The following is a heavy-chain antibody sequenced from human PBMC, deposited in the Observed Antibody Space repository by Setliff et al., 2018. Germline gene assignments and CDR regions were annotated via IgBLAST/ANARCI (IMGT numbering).Heavy chain of an antibody. Sequence: SETLSLTCTVSGGSITSHYWSWIRQPPGKGLEWIGYIYYSGSTYYSPSLKSRVTISVDTSKNQFSLKLSSVTAADTAVYYCARGRIQLWKYYFDYWGQGTLVTVSS. CDR2: IYYSGST. J-gene: IGHJ4*02. D-gene: IGHD5-18*01. V-gene: IGHV4-59*11. CDR1: GGSITSHY. CDR3: ARGRIQLWKYYFDY.